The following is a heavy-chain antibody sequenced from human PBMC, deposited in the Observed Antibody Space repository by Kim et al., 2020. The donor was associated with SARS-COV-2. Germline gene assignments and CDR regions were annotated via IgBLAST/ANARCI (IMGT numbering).Heavy chain of an antibody. D-gene: IGHD2-15*01. CDR3: ATHCSGGSCYWNWFDP. J-gene: IGHJ5*02. V-gene: IGHV4-39*01. Sequence: LKSRVTISVDTSKNQFSLKLSSVTAADTAVYYCATHCSGGSCYWNWFDPWGQGTLVTVSS.